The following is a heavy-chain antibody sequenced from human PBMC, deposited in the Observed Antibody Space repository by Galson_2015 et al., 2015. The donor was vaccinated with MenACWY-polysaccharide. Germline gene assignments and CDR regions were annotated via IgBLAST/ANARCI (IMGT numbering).Heavy chain of an antibody. CDR2: MNPNSGNT. CDR1: GYTFTSYY. V-gene: IGHV1-8*01. CDR3: ARGALFVVVTPANLSYYYIDV. J-gene: IGHJ6*03. D-gene: IGHD2-2*01. Sequence: SVKVSCKASGYTFTSYYINWVRQATGQGLEWMGWMNPNSGNTGYAQKFQGRVTMTRNTSISTAYMELSSLRSEDTVVYYCARGALFVVVTPANLSYYYIDVWGKGTTVTVSS.